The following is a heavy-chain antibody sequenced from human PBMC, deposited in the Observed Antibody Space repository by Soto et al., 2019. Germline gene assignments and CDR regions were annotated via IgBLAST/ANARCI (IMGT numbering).Heavy chain of an antibody. CDR3: ARGTSFPIPRIVVVPAAIYYYGMDV. CDR2: ISYDGSNK. J-gene: IGHJ6*02. V-gene: IGHV3-30-3*01. Sequence: TGGSLRLSCAASGFTFSSYAMHWVRQAPGKGLEWVAVISYDGSNKYYADSVKGRFTISRDNSKNTLYLQMNSLRAEDTAVYYCARGTSFPIPRIVVVPAAIYYYGMDVWGQGTTVTV. CDR1: GFTFSSYA. D-gene: IGHD2-2*01.